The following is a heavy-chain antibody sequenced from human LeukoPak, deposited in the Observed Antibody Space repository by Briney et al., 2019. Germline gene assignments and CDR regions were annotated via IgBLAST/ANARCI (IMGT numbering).Heavy chain of an antibody. CDR1: GFTFSDYY. CDR3: AKKVVVGATSPYSDFQD. Sequence: GKSLRLSCAASGFTFSDYYMSWIRQAPGKGLEWVSAISGSGVTTHYAGSVKGRFSISRDNSKNTLYLQMNSLRAEDTALYYCAKKVVVGATSPYSDFQDWGQGTLVTVSS. J-gene: IGHJ1*01. CDR2: ISGSGVTT. V-gene: IGHV3-23*01. D-gene: IGHD1-26*01.